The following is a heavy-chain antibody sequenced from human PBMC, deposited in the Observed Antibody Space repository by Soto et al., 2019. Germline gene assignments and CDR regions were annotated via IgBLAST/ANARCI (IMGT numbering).Heavy chain of an antibody. Sequence: GGSLRLSCAASGFTFSSYAMIWVRQAPGKGLEWVSAISGSGGSTYYADSVKGRFTISRDNSKNTLYLQMNSLRAEDTAVYYCAKDRLRFLEWLIYFDYWGQGTLVTVSS. V-gene: IGHV3-23*01. CDR1: GFTFSSYA. J-gene: IGHJ4*02. D-gene: IGHD3-3*01. CDR2: ISGSGGST. CDR3: AKDRLRFLEWLIYFDY.